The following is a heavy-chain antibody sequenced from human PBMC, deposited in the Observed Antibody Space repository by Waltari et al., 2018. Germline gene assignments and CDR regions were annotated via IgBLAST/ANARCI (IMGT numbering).Heavy chain of an antibody. CDR3: ARSPVGRAARLNYGMDV. J-gene: IGHJ6*02. Sequence: QVQLVQSGAEVKKPGASVKVSCKASGYTFTSYYMHWVRQAPGQGLEWMGIISPSGGRPRYAQKFQGRVTRTRDTSTSTVYMELSSLRSEDTAVYYCARSPVGRAARLNYGMDVWGQGTTVTVSS. CDR1: GYTFTSYY. V-gene: IGHV1-46*01. CDR2: ISPSGGRP. D-gene: IGHD6-6*01.